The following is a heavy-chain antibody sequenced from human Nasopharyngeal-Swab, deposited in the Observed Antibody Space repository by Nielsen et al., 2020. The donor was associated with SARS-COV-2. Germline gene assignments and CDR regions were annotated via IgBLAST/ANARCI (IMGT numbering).Heavy chain of an antibody. V-gene: IGHV3-48*02. CDR2: ISSSSSTI. J-gene: IGHJ6*02. CDR3: ARDLLGFPYYYGMDV. D-gene: IGHD3-22*01. CDR1: GFTFSSYS. Sequence: GESLKISCAASGFTFSSYSMNWVRQAPGKGLEWVSYISSSSSTIYYADSVKGRFTISRDNAKNSLYLQMNSLRDEDTAVYYCARDLLGFPYYYGMDVWGQGTTVTVSS.